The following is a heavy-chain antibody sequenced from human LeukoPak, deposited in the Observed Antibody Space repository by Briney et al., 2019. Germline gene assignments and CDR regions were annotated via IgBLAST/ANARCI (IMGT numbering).Heavy chain of an antibody. J-gene: IGHJ3*02. CDR2: ISSSGSTI. CDR1: GFTFSDYY. D-gene: IGHD3-22*01. CDR3: ARCRDYYDSSGYYTRREAFDI. Sequence: GGSLRLSCAASGFTFSDYYMSWIRQAPGKGLEWVSYISSSGSTIYYADSLKGRFTISRDNAKNSLYLQMNSLRAEDTAVYYCARCRDYYDSSGYYTRREAFDIWGQGTMVTVSS. V-gene: IGHV3-11*04.